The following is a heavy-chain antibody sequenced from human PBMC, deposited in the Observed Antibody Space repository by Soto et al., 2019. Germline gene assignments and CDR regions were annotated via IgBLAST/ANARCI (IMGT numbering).Heavy chain of an antibody. D-gene: IGHD4-17*01. Sequence: GGSLRLSCAASGFTFSSYAMSWVRQAPGKGLEWVSAISGSGGSTYYADSVKGRFTISRDNSKNTLYLQMNSLRAEDTAVYYCAKDKNYGDYALGYFDYWGQGTLVTVSS. CDR2: ISGSGGST. J-gene: IGHJ4*02. CDR1: GFTFSSYA. V-gene: IGHV3-23*01. CDR3: AKDKNYGDYALGYFDY.